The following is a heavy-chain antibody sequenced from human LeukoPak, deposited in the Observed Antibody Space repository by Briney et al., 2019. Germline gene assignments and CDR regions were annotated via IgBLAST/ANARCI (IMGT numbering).Heavy chain of an antibody. CDR1: GFTFSTYA. D-gene: IGHD3-10*01. CDR3: AKTRSNLRMSESDF. CDR2: ITGSGSGT. Sequence: GGSLRLPCAASGFTFSTYAMNWVRQAPGKGLEWVSFITGSGSGTYYTDSVKGRFTISRDNPRNTLYLQMNNLRADDTALYYCAKTRSNLRMSESDFWGQGTLVTVSS. V-gene: IGHV3-23*01. J-gene: IGHJ4*02.